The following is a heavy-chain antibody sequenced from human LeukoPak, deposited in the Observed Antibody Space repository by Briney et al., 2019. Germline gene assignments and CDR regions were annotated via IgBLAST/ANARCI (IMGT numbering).Heavy chain of an antibody. CDR1: GDSFTSYW. D-gene: IGHD3-16*01. V-gene: IGHV5-51*01. CDR2: IYPGDSDT. J-gene: IGHJ4*02. CDR3: ARSLHYDYVWGSYSFDY. Sequence: GESLKISCKGSGDSFTSYWIGWVRQMPGKGLEWMGIIYPGDSDTRYSPSFQGQVTISADKSISTAYLQWSSLKASDTAMYYCARSLHYDYVWGSYSFDYWGQGTLVTVSS.